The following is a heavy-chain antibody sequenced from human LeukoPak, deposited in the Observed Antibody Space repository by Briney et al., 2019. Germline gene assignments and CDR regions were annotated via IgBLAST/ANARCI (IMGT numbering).Heavy chain of an antibody. V-gene: IGHV3-21*01. CDR2: ISSSSDYI. Sequence: KTGGSLRLSCAASGFTFSSYTMNWVRQAPGKGLEWVSSISSSSDYIYYPDSVKGRFTISRDNAKNSLYLRMNDLRADDTAVYYCASSWDYWGQGTLVTVSS. CDR1: GFTFSSYT. J-gene: IGHJ4*02. D-gene: IGHD2-15*01. CDR3: ASSWDY.